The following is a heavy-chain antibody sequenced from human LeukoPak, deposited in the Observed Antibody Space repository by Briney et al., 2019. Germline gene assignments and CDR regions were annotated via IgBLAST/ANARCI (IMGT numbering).Heavy chain of an antibody. CDR3: ARHETGPYFDY. J-gene: IGHJ4*02. CDR2: IYPGDSDT. CDR1: GYSFTTYW. Sequence: GESLKIACKGSGYSFTTYWIGWVRQMPGKGLECMGIIYPGDSDTRYSPSFQGPVTISADKSISTAYLQWSSLKASDTAMYYCARHETGPYFDYWGQGTLVTVSS. V-gene: IGHV5-51*01. D-gene: IGHD1-1*01.